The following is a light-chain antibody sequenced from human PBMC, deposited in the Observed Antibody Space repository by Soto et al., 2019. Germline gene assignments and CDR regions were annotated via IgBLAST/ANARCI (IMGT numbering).Light chain of an antibody. Sequence: QSVLTQPASVSGSPGQSITISCTGTSSDVGAYNYVSWYQQHPGNAPKLMIYEVSNRPSGVSNRFSGSKSGNTASLTISGLQAEHEADYYCSSYTSSSIDYVFGTGTKLTVL. CDR3: SSYTSSSIDYV. J-gene: IGLJ1*01. CDR1: SSDVGAYNY. V-gene: IGLV2-14*01. CDR2: EVS.